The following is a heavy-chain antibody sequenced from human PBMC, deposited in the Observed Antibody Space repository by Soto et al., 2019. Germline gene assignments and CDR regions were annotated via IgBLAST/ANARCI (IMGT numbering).Heavy chain of an antibody. CDR1: GYTFSSFD. J-gene: IGHJ4*02. CDR2: MDPKSGHT. Sequence: ASVKVSCKASGYTFSSFDIIWVRQATGQGLEWMGWMDPKSGHTAFAQKFQGRVTIARNTSINTAYLELSRLTSDDTAVYYCARDPPPPDYWGQGTLVTVSS. CDR3: ARDPPPPDY. V-gene: IGHV1-8*01.